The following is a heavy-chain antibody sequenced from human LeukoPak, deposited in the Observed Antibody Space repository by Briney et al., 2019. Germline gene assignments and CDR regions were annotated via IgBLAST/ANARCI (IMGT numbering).Heavy chain of an antibody. V-gene: IGHV3-33*01. J-gene: IGHJ2*01. CDR3: ARSPENYDVLTGYYGWYFDL. D-gene: IGHD3-9*01. CDR2: IWNHGGKT. Sequence: GGSLRLSCTASGLTFGSYGMNWVRQPPGKGLEWVGIIWNHGGKTTYADSVKGRFTISRDNAKNTLYLQMKSLRAEDTAVYYCARSPENYDVLTGYYGWYFDLWGRGTLVTVSS. CDR1: GLTFGSYG.